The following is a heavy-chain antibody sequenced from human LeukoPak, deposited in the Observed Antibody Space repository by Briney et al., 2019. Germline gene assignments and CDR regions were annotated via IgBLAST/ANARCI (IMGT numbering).Heavy chain of an antibody. Sequence: GGSPELSFLGAGFTFRSYDMHWGRPAPGKGAEGVAFIQDEGISKNYGDSVKGRFAISRDNFKNTVYLEMTSLTTEDTALYYCAKARDSANYYFDSWGQGTLVTVSS. CDR2: IQDEGISK. D-gene: IGHD1-26*01. CDR3: AKARDSANYYFDS. J-gene: IGHJ4*02. V-gene: IGHV3-30*02. CDR1: GFTFRSYD.